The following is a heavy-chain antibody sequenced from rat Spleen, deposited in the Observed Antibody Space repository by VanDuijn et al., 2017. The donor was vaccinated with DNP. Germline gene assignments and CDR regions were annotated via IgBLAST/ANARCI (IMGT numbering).Heavy chain of an antibody. Sequence: EVQLVESGGGLVQPGRSLKLSCAASGFTFSAYYMAWVRQAPAKGLEWVATINYDGSRIYHRDSVKGRFTISRDNAKSTLYLQMDSLRSEDTATYYCARPDYWGQGVMVTVSS. CDR3: ARPDY. CDR1: GFTFSAYY. J-gene: IGHJ2*01. V-gene: IGHV5-7*01. CDR2: INYDGSRI.